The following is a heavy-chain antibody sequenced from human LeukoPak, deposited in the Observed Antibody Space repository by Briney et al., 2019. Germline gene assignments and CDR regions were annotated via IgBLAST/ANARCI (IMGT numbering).Heavy chain of an antibody. Sequence: ASVKVSCKASGYTFSNYAINWVRQAPGQGLEWMGWISAYNGNTNYAQKLQGRVTMTTDTSTSTAYMELRSLRSDDTAVYYCARDPRIFGVVPEGGMDVWGQGTTVTVSS. V-gene: IGHV1-18*01. CDR3: ARDPRIFGVVPEGGMDV. CDR2: ISAYNGNT. CDR1: GYTFSNYA. D-gene: IGHD3-3*02. J-gene: IGHJ6*02.